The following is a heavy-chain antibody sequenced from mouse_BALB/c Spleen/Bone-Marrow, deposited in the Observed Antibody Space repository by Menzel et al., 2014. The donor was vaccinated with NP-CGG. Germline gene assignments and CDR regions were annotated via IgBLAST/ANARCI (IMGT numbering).Heavy chain of an antibody. J-gene: IGHJ2*01. CDR2: ILPGNGNT. CDR1: GYTFSTYW. CDR3: ARHGSSGFDC. V-gene: IGHV1-9*01. Sequence: VQLQQSGAELMKPGASVKISCKATGYTFSTYWIEWVKQRPGHGLEWIGEILPGNGNTDYNEKFKGKATFTADTSSNTAYMQLRSLTAEDSAVVYCARHGSSGFDCGGQGSAVT. D-gene: IGHD1-1*01.